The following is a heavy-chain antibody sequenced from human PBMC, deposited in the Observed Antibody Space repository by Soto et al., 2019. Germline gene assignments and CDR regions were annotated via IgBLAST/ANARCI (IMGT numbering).Heavy chain of an antibody. D-gene: IGHD1-7*01. CDR3: ARVGKLELQGGAFDI. Sequence: LSLICTVSGGPISSYYWSWIRQPAGKGLEWIGRIYTSGSTNYNPSLKSRVTMSVDTSKNQFSLKLSSVTAADTAVYYCARVGKLELQGGAFDIWGQGXMVTVSS. CDR1: GGPISSYY. J-gene: IGHJ3*02. CDR2: IYTSGST. V-gene: IGHV4-4*07.